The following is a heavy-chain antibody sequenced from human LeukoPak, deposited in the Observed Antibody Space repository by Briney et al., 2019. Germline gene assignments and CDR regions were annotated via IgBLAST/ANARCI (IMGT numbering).Heavy chain of an antibody. V-gene: IGHV3-7*01. Sequence: PGGSLRLSCAASGFTFGSYWMSWVRQAPGKGLEWVANIKQDGSEKYYVDSVKGRFTISRDNAKNSLYLQMNSLRAEDTAVYYCAREWASSSSFSYWGQGTLVTVSS. CDR1: GFTFGSYW. D-gene: IGHD6-6*01. CDR2: IKQDGSEK. J-gene: IGHJ4*02. CDR3: AREWASSSSFSY.